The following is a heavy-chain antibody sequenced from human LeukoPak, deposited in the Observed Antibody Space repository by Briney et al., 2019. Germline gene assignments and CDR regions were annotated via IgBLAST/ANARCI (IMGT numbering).Heavy chain of an antibody. J-gene: IGHJ4*02. CDR2: ISKDGSDK. V-gene: IGHV3-30-3*01. Sequence: SGGSLRLSCAASGLTFSDYAMHWVRQAPGKGLEWVAAISKDGSDKYYPGSVRGRFTISRDNSKNTIYLQMDSLRAEDTAIYYCARDYWWNYDYWGQGTLVTVSS. CDR1: GLTFSDYA. D-gene: IGHD1-7*01. CDR3: ARDYWWNYDY.